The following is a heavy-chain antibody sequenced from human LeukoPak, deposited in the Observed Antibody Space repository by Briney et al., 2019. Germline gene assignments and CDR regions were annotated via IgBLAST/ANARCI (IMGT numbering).Heavy chain of an antibody. CDR2: ISSSSSTI. V-gene: IGHV3-48*01. CDR3: ARDPEGRYFDY. Sequence: GGSLRLSCAASGFTFSSYSMNWVRQAPGKGLEWVSYISSSSSTIYYADSVKGRFTISRDNAKNSLYLQMNSLRAEDTAVYYCARDPEGRYFDYWGQGTLVTVSS. J-gene: IGHJ4*02. D-gene: IGHD1-14*01. CDR1: GFTFSSYS.